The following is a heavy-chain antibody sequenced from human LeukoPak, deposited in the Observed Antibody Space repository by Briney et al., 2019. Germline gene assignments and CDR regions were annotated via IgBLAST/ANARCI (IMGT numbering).Heavy chain of an antibody. CDR3: ARVSSAVGPSGAFDI. J-gene: IGHJ3*02. D-gene: IGHD1-26*01. CDR2: ISSSGSTI. V-gene: IGHV3-48*01. Sequence: GGSLRLSCAASGFTFSSYSMNWVRQAPGKGLEWVSYISSSGSTIHYADSVKGRFTISRDNSKNTVYLQMNSLRAEDTAMYYCARVSSAVGPSGAFDIWGQGTMVTVSS. CDR1: GFTFSSYS.